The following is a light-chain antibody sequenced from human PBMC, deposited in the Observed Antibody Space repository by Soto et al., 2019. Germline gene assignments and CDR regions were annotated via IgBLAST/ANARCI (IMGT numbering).Light chain of an antibody. CDR1: SSDVGGYNY. Sequence: QSPLTQPACVSLSPGQSITISCTGTSSDVGGYNYVSWYQQHPGKAPKLMIYEVSNRPSGVSNRFSGSKSGNTASLTISGLQAEDEADYYCSSYTSSSTYVFGTGTKVTVL. V-gene: IGLV2-14*01. CDR2: EVS. CDR3: SSYTSSSTYV. J-gene: IGLJ1*01.